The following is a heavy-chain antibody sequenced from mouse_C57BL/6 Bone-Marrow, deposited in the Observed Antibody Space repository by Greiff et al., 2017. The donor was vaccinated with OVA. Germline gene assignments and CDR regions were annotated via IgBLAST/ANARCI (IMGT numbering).Heavy chain of an antibody. CDR3: TRSPLYYDYDDGFAD. J-gene: IGHJ3*01. Sequence: QVQLQQSGAELVRPGASVTLSCKASGYTFTDYEMHWVKQTPVHGLEWIGAIDPETGGTAYNQKFKGKAILTADKSSSTAYMELRSLTSEDSAVYYCTRSPLYYDYDDGFADWGQGTLVTVSA. V-gene: IGHV1-15*01. D-gene: IGHD2-4*01. CDR2: IDPETGGT. CDR1: GYTFTDYE.